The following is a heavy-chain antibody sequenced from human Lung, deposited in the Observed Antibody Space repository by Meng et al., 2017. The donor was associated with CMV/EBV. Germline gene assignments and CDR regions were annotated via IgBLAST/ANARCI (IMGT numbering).Heavy chain of an antibody. V-gene: IGHV1-69*05. CDR2: IIPIFGTA. CDR1: GGTFSSYA. D-gene: IGHD2-2*01. Sequence: SVNVSCKASGGTFSSYAISWVRQAPGQGLEWMGGIIPIFGTANYAQKFQGRVTINTEESTSTAYMELSSLSSEDTAVDYGARMDCSSTSCLRDYYYYGKDVWGQGXTVTVSS. CDR3: ARMDCSSTSCLRDYYYYGKDV. J-gene: IGHJ6*02.